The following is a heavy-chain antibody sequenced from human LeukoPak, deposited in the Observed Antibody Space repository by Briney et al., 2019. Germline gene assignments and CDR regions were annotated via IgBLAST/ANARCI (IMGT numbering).Heavy chain of an antibody. D-gene: IGHD3-10*01. V-gene: IGHV3-53*01. CDR3: ARDGITMIRGVTPYGMDV. J-gene: IGHJ6*04. CDR2: IYSGGST. CDR1: GFTVSSNY. Sequence: GGSLRLSCAASGFTVSSNYMSWVRQAPGKGLEWVSVIYSGGSTYYADSVQGRFTISRDNSKNTLFLQMNSLRAEDTAVYYCARDGITMIRGVTPYGMDVWGKGTTVTVSS.